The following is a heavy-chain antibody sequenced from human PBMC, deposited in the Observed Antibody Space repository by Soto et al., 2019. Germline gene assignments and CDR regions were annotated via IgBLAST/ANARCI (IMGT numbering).Heavy chain of an antibody. Sequence: PSETLSLTCAVYGGSFSGYYWSWIRQPPGKGLEWIGEINHSGSTNYNPSLKSRVTISVDTSKNQFSLKLSSVTAADTAVYYCARGRARAAADDYWGQGTLVTAPQ. CDR2: INHSGST. CDR3: ARGRARAAADDY. J-gene: IGHJ4*02. CDR1: GGSFSGYY. V-gene: IGHV4-34*01. D-gene: IGHD6-13*01.